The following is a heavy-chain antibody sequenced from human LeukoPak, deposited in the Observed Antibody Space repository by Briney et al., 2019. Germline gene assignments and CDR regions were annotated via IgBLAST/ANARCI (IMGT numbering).Heavy chain of an antibody. Sequence: PSETLSLTCTVSGGSISSYYWSWIRQPPGKGLEWIGYIYYSGSTNYNPSLKSRVTISVDTSKNQFSLKLSSVTAADTAVYYRAREISQLHDYSNFRRGDYYYYYMDVWGKGTTVTVSS. D-gene: IGHD4-11*01. V-gene: IGHV4-59*01. CDR2: IYYSGST. CDR1: GGSISSYY. CDR3: AREISQLHDYSNFRRGDYYYYYMDV. J-gene: IGHJ6*03.